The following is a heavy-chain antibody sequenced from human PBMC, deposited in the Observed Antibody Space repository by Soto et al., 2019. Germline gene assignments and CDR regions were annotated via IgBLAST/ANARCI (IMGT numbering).Heavy chain of an antibody. V-gene: IGHV4-31*03. J-gene: IGHJ5*02. CDR3: ARDMVGYCSSTSCFRWFDP. CDR2: IYYSGST. D-gene: IGHD2-2*01. CDR1: GGSISSGGYY. Sequence: PSETLSLTCTVSGGSISSGGYYWSWIRQHPGKGLEWIGYIYYSGSTYYNPSLKSRVTISVDTSKNQFSLKLSSVTAADTAVYYCARDMVGYCSSTSCFRWFDPWGQGTLVTVSS.